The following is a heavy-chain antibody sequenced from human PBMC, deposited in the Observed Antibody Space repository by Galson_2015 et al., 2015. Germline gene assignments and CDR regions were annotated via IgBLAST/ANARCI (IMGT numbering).Heavy chain of an antibody. Sequence: CAISGDSVSSNSAAWNWIRQSPSRGLEWLGRTYYRSKWYNDYAVSVESRISINPDTSKNQFSLQLNSVTPEDTAVYYCTRLVGGSVDFWGQGTLVTVSS. CDR2: TYYRSKWYN. CDR1: GDSVSSNSAA. D-gene: IGHD2-21*01. J-gene: IGHJ4*02. V-gene: IGHV6-1*01. CDR3: TRLVGGSVDF.